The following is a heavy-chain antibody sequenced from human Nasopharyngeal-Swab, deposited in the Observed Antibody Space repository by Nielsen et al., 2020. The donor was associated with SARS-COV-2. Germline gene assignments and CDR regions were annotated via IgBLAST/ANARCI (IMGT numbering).Heavy chain of an antibody. D-gene: IGHD6-13*01. V-gene: IGHV4-34*01. CDR3: ARIAGTFAFVDY. CDR1: GGSFSGYY. J-gene: IGHJ4*02. Sequence: GSLRLSWAVYGGSFSGYYWSWIRQPPGKGLEWIGEINHSGRTNYNPSLKSRVTTSVDTSKNQFSLKLSSVTAADTAVYYCARIAGTFAFVDYWGQGTLVTVSS. CDR2: INHSGRT.